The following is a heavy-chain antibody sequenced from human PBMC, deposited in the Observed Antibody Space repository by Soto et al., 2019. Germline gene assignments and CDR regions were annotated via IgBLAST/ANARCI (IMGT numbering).Heavy chain of an antibody. CDR3: ARRRDGYNPIFDY. D-gene: IGHD5-12*01. J-gene: IGHJ4*02. CDR2: IYYSGST. CDR1: GGSISSSSYY. V-gene: IGHV4-39*01. Sequence: PGTLSLTFTVSGGSISSSSYYWGWIRQPPGKGLEWIGSIYYSGSTYYNPSLKSRVTISVDTSKTQFSLKLSSVTAADTAVYYCARRRDGYNPIFDYWGQGTLVTVSS.